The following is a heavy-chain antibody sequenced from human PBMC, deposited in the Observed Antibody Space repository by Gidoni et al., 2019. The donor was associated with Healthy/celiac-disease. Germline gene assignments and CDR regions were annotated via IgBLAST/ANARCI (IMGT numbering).Heavy chain of an antibody. D-gene: IGHD5-12*01. Sequence: EVQLVESGGGLVKPGRSLRLSCTASGFTFGDYAMSWFRQAPGKGLGWVGFIRSKAYGGTTEYAASVKGRFTISRDDSKSIAYLQMNSLKTEDTAVYYCTRVWDGYNNGSPAFDIWGQGTMVTVSS. CDR3: TRVWDGYNNGSPAFDI. CDR2: IRSKAYGGTT. CDR1: GFTFGDYA. V-gene: IGHV3-49*05. J-gene: IGHJ3*02.